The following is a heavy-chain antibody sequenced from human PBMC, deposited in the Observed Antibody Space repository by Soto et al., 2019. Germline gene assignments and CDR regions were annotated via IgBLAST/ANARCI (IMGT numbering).Heavy chain of an antibody. V-gene: IGHV1-2*02. D-gene: IGHD6-19*01. CDR3: ARPLYSSSGY. CDR2: INPNSGGT. CDR1: VYIFTGYY. Sequence: GXSVKVSCKASVYIFTGYYMHWVRQAPGQGLEWMGWINPNSGGTNYAQRFQGRVTMTRDTSISTAYMELSRLRSDDTAVYYCARPLYSSSGYWGQGTLVTVSS. J-gene: IGHJ4*02.